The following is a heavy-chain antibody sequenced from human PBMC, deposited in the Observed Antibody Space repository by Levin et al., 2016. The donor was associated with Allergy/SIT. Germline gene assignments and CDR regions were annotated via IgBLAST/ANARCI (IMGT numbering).Heavy chain of an antibody. CDR2: IIPIFGTA. Sequence: WVRQAPGQGLEWMGGIIPIFGTANYAQKFQGRVTITADESTSTAYMELSSLRSEDTAVYYCARGEYSSSWDDYYYYYGMDVWGQGTTVTVSS. J-gene: IGHJ6*02. CDR3: ARGEYSSSWDDYYYYYGMDV. V-gene: IGHV1-69*01. D-gene: IGHD6-13*01.